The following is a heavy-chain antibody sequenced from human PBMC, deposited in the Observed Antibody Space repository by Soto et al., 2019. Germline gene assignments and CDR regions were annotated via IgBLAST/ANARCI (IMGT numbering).Heavy chain of an antibody. CDR1: GFTFSSYS. J-gene: IGHJ3*02. CDR3: ARMEVWFGRSAFDI. Sequence: GGSLRLSCAASGFTFSSYSMNWVRQAPGKGLEWVSYISSSSSTIYYADSVKGRFTISRDNAKNSLYLQMNSLRAEDTAVYYCARMEVWFGRSAFDIWGQGTMVTVSS. CDR2: ISSSSSTI. D-gene: IGHD3-10*01. V-gene: IGHV3-48*01.